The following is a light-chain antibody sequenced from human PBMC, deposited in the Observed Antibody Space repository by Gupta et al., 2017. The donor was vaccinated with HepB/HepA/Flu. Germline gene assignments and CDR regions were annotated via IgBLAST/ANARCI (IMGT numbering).Light chain of an antibody. J-gene: IGLJ3*02. V-gene: IGLV1-47*01. Sequence: QSVLTQPPSASGTPGQRVTISCSGSTSNIGHNYVYWYQQLPGTAPKVLIYRHDQRPSGVPDRFSGSKSGASASLAISGLRSEDEADYYCASWDDGLSGWVFGGGTKLTGL. CDR1: TSNIGHNY. CDR2: RHD. CDR3: ASWDDGLSGWV.